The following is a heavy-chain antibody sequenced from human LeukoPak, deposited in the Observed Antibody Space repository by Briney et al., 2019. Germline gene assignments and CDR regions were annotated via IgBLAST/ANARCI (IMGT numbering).Heavy chain of an antibody. CDR3: ATGVGQGSGSYYNGNDAFDI. CDR2: FDPEDGET. V-gene: IGHV1-24*01. CDR1: GYTLTELS. Sequence: ASVKVSCKVSGYTLTELSMHWVRQAPGKGLEWMGGFDPEDGETIYAQKFQGRVTMTEDTSTDTAYMELSSLGSEDTAVYYCATGVGQGSGSYYNGNDAFDIWGQGTMVTVSS. D-gene: IGHD3-10*01. J-gene: IGHJ3*02.